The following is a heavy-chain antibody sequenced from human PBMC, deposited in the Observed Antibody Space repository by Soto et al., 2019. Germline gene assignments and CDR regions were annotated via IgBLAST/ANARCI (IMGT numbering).Heavy chain of an antibody. CDR2: IIPIFGTA. Sequence: RASVKVSCKASGGTFSSYAISWVRQAPGQGLEWMGGIIPIFGTANYAQKFQGRVTITADESTSTAYMELSSLRSEDTAVYYCARDQYVWGKSTRHGAFDIWGQGTMVTVSS. V-gene: IGHV1-69*13. D-gene: IGHD3-16*01. CDR3: ARDQYVWGKSTRHGAFDI. J-gene: IGHJ3*02. CDR1: GGTFSSYA.